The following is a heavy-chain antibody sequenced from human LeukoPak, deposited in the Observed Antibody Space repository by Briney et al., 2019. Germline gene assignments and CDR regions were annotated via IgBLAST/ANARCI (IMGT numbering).Heavy chain of an antibody. V-gene: IGHV3-7*01. J-gene: IGHJ4*02. CDR3: ARDGGPSIAAGFDY. Sequence: DSVKGRFTISRDNAKNSLYLQMNSLRAEDTAVYYCARDGGPSIAAGFDYWGQGTLVTVSS. D-gene: IGHD6-13*01.